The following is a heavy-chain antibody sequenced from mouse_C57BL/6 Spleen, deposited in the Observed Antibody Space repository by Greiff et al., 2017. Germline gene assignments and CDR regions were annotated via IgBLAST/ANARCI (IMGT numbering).Heavy chain of an antibody. CDR1: GYTFTTYP. CDR3: ARGGYYPPYWYFDV. J-gene: IGHJ1*03. CDR2: FHPYNDDT. D-gene: IGHD2-3*01. V-gene: IGHV1-47*01. Sequence: QVQLQQSGAELVKPGASVKMSCKASGYTFTTYPIEWIKQTHGKSLEWIGNFHPYNDDTKYNEKFKGKVTLTVEKSSSTVYLELSRLTSDDSAVYSCARGGYYPPYWYFDVWGTGTTVTVSS.